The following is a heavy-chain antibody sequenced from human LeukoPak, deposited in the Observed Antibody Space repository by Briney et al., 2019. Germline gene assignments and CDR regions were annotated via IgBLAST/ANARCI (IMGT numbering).Heavy chain of an antibody. V-gene: IGHV3-11*01. D-gene: IGHD6-25*01. CDR1: GFTFSDHY. CDR3: ARDDGYLQFEF. J-gene: IGHJ4*02. CDR2: ISSSGTTM. Sequence: GGSLRLSCAASGFTFSDHYMTWIRQAPGKGLEWISYISSSGTTMYYADSVKGRFTISRDNAKNSLYLQMNSLRAEDTAVYYCARDDGYLQFEFWGQGTLVTVSS.